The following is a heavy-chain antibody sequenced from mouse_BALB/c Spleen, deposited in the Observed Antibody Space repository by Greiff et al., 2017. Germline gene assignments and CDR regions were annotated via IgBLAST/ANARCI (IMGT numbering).Heavy chain of an antibody. CDR1: GFTFNTYA. CDR3: VRGADYERVFAY. D-gene: IGHD2-4*01. J-gene: IGHJ3*01. Sequence: EVMLVESGGGLVQPKGSLKLSCAASGFTFNTYAMNWVRQAPGKGLEWVARIRSKSNNYATYYADSVKDRFTISRDDSQSMLYLQMNNLKTEDTAMYYCVRGADYERVFAYWGQGTLVTVSA. CDR2: IRSKSNNYAT. V-gene: IGHV10-1*02.